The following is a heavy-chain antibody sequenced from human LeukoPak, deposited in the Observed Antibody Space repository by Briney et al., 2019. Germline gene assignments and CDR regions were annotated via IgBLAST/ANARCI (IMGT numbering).Heavy chain of an antibody. CDR2: INHSGST. CDR1: GGSFSGYY. V-gene: IGHV4-34*01. J-gene: IGHJ5*02. Sequence: SETLSLTCAVYGGSFSGYYWSWIRQPPGKGLEWIGEINHSGSTNYNTSLKSRVTMSVDTSKNQYSLKLSSVTAADTAVYYCARVRGVITTWGQGTLVTVSS. D-gene: IGHD3-10*01. CDR3: ARVRGVITT.